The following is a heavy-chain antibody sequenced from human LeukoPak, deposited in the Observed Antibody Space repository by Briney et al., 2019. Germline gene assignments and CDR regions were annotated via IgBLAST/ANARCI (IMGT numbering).Heavy chain of an antibody. CDR1: GYTFPNYG. D-gene: IGHD1-26*01. CDR3: ARGVGTTSTDVFDI. J-gene: IGHJ3*02. CDR2: INTYNGNT. V-gene: IGHV1-18*01. Sequence: GASVKVSCKASGYTFPNYGITWVRQAPGQGLEWMGWINTYNGNTNYAQKPQGRVTMTTDTSTSTAYMELRSLRSDDTAVYYCARGVGTTSTDVFDIWGQGTMVTVSS.